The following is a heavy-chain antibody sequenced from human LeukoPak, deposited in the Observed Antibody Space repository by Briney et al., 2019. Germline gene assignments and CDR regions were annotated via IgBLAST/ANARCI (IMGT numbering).Heavy chain of an antibody. J-gene: IGHJ4*02. CDR1: GYTFTSYG. CDR3: ARDGSGVWFDY. CDR2: ISAYNGDT. D-gene: IGHD3-10*01. V-gene: IGHV1-18*01. Sequence: ASVKVSCKASGYTFTSYGISWVRQAPGQGLEWMGWISAYNGDTNYAQKLQGRVTLTTETSTSTAYMELRSLRSDDTAVYYCARDGSGVWFDYWGQGTLVTVSS.